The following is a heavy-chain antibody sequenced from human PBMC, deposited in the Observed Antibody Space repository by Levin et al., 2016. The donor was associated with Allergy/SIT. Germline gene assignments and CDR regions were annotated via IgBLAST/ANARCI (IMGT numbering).Heavy chain of an antibody. D-gene: IGHD1-26*01. J-gene: IGHJ5*02. CDR2: ISAYNGNI. Sequence: ASVKVSCKASGYTFTSYGITWVRQAPGQGLEWMGWISAYNGNIKYAQKFQGRVTMTTDTSTSTAYMEVRSLRSDDTAVYYCARDWRSGKVVNWFDPWGQGTLVTVSS. V-gene: IGHV1-18*04. CDR1: GYTFTSYG. CDR3: ARDWRSGKVVNWFDP.